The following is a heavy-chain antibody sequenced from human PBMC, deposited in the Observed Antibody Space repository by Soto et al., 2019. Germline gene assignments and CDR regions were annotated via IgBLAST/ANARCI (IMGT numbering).Heavy chain of an antibody. CDR2: ISRDSTYM. V-gene: IGHV3-21*01. CDR1: GFTFSSYN. CDR3: ARAPYDFWGGPDY. J-gene: IGHJ4*02. Sequence: GGSLRLSCAASGFTFSSYNMNWVRQAPGKGLEWVSSISRDSTYMYYADSVRGRFTISRDNAKKSVFLQMDSLSGDDTAVYYCARAPYDFWGGPDYWGQGILVTVSS. D-gene: IGHD3-3*01.